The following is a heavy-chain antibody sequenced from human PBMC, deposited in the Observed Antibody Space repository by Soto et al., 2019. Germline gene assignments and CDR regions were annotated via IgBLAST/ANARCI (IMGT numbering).Heavy chain of an antibody. D-gene: IGHD6-13*01. CDR3: ASGYSSSWYLMDV. Sequence: QVQLVESGGGVVQPGRSLRLSCAASGFTFSSYGMHWVRQAPGKGLEWVAVIWYDGSNKYYADSVKGRFTISRDNSKNTLYLQMNSLRAEDTAVYYCASGYSSSWYLMDVWGQGTTVTVSS. V-gene: IGHV3-33*01. CDR2: IWYDGSNK. CDR1: GFTFSSYG. J-gene: IGHJ6*02.